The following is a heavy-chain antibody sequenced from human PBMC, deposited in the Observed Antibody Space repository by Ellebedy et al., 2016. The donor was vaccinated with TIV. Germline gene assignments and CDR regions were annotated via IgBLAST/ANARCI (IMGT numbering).Heavy chain of an antibody. J-gene: IGHJ4*02. D-gene: IGHD3-10*01. V-gene: IGHV4-30-2*01. CDR1: GGSISSGGYS. CDR3: ARGQSRGVTDY. CDR2: IYHSGST. Sequence: SETLSLTCAVSGGSISSGGYSWSWIRQPPGKGLEWIGYIYHSGSTYYNPSLKSRVTISVDTSKNQFSLKLSSVTAADTAVYYCARGQSRGVTDYWGQGTLVTVSS.